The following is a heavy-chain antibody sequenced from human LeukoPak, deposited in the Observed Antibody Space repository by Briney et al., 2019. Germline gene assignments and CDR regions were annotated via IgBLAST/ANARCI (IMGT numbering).Heavy chain of an antibody. Sequence: SETLSLTCNVSGVSISSSSYYWGWIRQPPGKGLEWIGSIYSSGSTNYNPSLKSRVTISVDTSKNQFSLKLSSVTAADTAVYYCARHRSSSGRYIDYWGQGTLVTVSS. J-gene: IGHJ4*02. CDR3: ARHRSSSGRYIDY. CDR2: IYSSGST. CDR1: GVSISSSSYY. D-gene: IGHD6-6*01. V-gene: IGHV4-39*01.